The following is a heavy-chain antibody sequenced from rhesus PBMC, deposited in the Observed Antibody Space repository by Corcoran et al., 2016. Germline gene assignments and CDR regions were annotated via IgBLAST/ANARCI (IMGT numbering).Heavy chain of an antibody. D-gene: IGHD2-21*01. J-gene: IGHJ4*01. CDR2: IGGSSGST. V-gene: IGHV4-65*01. CDR3: AKTGTGY. Sequence: QVQLQESGPGLVKPSETLSLTCAVSGGSISSSNWWSWIRQPPGKGLEWIGYIGGSSGSTYYNPSLKSRVTISTDTSKNQFSLKLSSVTAADTAVYYCAKTGTGYWGQGVLVTVSS. CDR1: GGSISSSNW.